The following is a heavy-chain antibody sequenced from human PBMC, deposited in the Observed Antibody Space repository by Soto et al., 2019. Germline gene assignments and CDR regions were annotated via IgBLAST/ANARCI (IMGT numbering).Heavy chain of an antibody. CDR1: ASIFKGHG. CDR2: IRYDGSDE. CDR3: ARDGVGATTFFGFLDY. Sequence: QVQLVESGGGVVQPGGSLRLSCAASASIFKGHGMHWVRQAPGKGLEGVAIIRYDGSDEHYGDSGEGRFTISRDNSKNMLYLQMNSLRAEDTAVYYCARDGVGATTFFGFLDYWGQGTLVTVSS. D-gene: IGHD1-26*01. V-gene: IGHV3-33*08. J-gene: IGHJ4*02.